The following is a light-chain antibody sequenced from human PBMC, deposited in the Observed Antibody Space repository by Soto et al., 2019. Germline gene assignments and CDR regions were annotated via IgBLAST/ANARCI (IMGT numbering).Light chain of an antibody. CDR1: QSIYTY. CDR3: QKRSKWPPYT. V-gene: IGKV3-11*01. Sequence: EIVLTQSPATLSLSPGERATLFCRANQSIYTYLAWYQQKPGQAPSLLIYDASSRATGIPARFRGSGSGTDVTLTISSLEPEDFAFYYCQKRSKWPPYTFGQVTKLEMK. CDR2: DAS. J-gene: IGKJ2*01.